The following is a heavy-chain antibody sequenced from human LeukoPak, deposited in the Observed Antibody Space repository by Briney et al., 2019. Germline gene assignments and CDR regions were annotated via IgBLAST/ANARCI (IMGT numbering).Heavy chain of an antibody. J-gene: IGHJ4*02. CDR1: GYTFTGYY. D-gene: IGHD5-24*01. CDR2: INPNSGGT. CDR3: ARDAALWPEPDSCRDGSDY. Sequence: GASVKVSCKASGYTFTGYYMHWVRQAPGQGLEWMGRINPNSGGTNYAQKFQGRVTMTRDTSISTAYMELSRLRSDDTAVYYCARDAALWPEPDSCRDGSDYWGQGTLVTVSS. V-gene: IGHV1-2*06.